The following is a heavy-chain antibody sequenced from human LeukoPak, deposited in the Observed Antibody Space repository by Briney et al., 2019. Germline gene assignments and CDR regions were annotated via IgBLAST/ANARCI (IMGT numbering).Heavy chain of an antibody. CDR1: GFTFSSYW. V-gene: IGHV3-7*01. CDR3: ARVSAAVNY. Sequence: GSLRLSCAASGFTFSSYWMTWVRQAPGRGLEWVANIKQDGSDKYYVDSVKGRFTISRDNAKNSLYLQMNSLRAEDTAVYYCARVSAAVNYWGQGTLVTVSS. D-gene: IGHD2-15*01. CDR2: IKQDGSDK. J-gene: IGHJ4*02.